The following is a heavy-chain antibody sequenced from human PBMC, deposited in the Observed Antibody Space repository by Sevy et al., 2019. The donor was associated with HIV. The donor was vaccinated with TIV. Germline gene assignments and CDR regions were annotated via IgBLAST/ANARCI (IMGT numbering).Heavy chain of an antibody. Sequence: GGSLRLSCATSGFTFSSYAMSWVRQAPGKGLEWVSAISGSGGSTYYADSGKGRFTISRENSKNRLYLQMNSLRAEDTAVYYCAKDVPEDPNVLLAAFDIWDQGTMVTVSS. CDR3: AKDVPEDPNVLLAAFDI. CDR2: ISGSGGST. V-gene: IGHV3-23*01. D-gene: IGHD3-3*01. J-gene: IGHJ3*02. CDR1: GFTFSSYA.